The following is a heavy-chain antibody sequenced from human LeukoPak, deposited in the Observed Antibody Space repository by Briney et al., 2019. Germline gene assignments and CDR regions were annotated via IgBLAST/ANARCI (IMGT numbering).Heavy chain of an antibody. Sequence: SETLSLTCTVSGYSISSGYYWGWIRQPPGKGLEWIGSIYHSGSTYYNPSLKSRVTISVDTSKNQFSLKLSSVTAADTAVYYCARGIFGVVIPYYFDYWGQGTLVTVSS. CDR2: IYHSGST. V-gene: IGHV4-38-2*02. J-gene: IGHJ4*02. CDR1: GYSISSGYY. CDR3: ARGIFGVVIPYYFDY. D-gene: IGHD3-3*01.